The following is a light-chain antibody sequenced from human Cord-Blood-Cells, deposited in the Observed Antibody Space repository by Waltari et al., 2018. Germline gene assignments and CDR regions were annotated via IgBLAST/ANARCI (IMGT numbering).Light chain of an antibody. Sequence: EIVMTQSPATLSVSPGERATLSCRASQRVSSNLAWYQQKPGQAPGLLIYGASTRATGIPARFSGSGSGTEFTLTISSLQSEDFAVYYCQQYNNWPPLTFGGATKVEIK. CDR2: GAS. J-gene: IGKJ4*01. V-gene: IGKV3-15*01. CDR1: QRVSSN. CDR3: QQYNNWPPLT.